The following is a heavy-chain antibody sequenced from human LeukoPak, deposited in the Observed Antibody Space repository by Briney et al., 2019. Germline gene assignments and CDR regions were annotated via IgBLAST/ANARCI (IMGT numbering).Heavy chain of an antibody. CDR3: ARNRDGYNSFDY. J-gene: IGHJ4*02. V-gene: IGHV4-4*07. CDR1: GGSISSYY. Sequence: SETLSPTCTVSGGSISSYYWSWIRQPPGKGLEWIGRIYTSGSTNYNPSLKSRVTISVDTSKNHFSLKLSSVTAADTAVYYCARNRDGYNSFDYWGQGTLVTVSS. D-gene: IGHD5-24*01. CDR2: IYTSGST.